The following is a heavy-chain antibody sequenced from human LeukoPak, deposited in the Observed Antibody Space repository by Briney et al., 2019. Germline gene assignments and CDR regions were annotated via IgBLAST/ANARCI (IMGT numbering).Heavy chain of an antibody. CDR2: IYYSGST. V-gene: IGHV4-30-4*01. D-gene: IGHD4-11*01. CDR3: ARCNHDYSNCGPSGYYYGMDV. Sequence: SQTLSLTCTVSGGSISSGDYYWSWIRQPPGKGLEWIGYIYYSGSTYYNPSLKSRVTISVDTSKNQFSLKLSSVTAADTAVYYCARCNHDYSNCGPSGYYYGMDVWGQGTTVTVSS. J-gene: IGHJ6*02. CDR1: GGSISSGDYY.